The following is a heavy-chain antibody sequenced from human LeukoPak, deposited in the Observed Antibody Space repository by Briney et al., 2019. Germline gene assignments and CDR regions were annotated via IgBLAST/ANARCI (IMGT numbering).Heavy chain of an antibody. CDR3: ARELFSYILTGYYRHLDY. CDR2: INPSGGST. Sequence: ASVKVSCKASGYTFTSYYMHWVRQAPGQGLEWMGIINPSGGSTSYAQKFQGRVTMTRDMSTSTVYMELSSLRSEDTAVYYCARELFSYILTGYYRHLDYWGQGTLVTVSS. V-gene: IGHV1-46*01. J-gene: IGHJ4*02. CDR1: GYTFTSYY. D-gene: IGHD3-9*01.